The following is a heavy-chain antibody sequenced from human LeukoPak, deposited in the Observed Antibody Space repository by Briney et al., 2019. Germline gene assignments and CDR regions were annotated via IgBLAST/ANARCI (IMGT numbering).Heavy chain of an antibody. CDR3: ARDRDILTGYDSFDY. Sequence: PGGSLRLSCAASGFTFISYSMNWVRQAPGKGLEWVSSIGSSSSYIYYADSVKGRFTISRDNAQKSVFLQMNSLRVEDTAVYYCARDRDILTGYDSFDYWGQGTLVTVSS. J-gene: IGHJ4*02. V-gene: IGHV3-21*01. CDR1: GFTFISYS. CDR2: IGSSSSYI. D-gene: IGHD3-9*01.